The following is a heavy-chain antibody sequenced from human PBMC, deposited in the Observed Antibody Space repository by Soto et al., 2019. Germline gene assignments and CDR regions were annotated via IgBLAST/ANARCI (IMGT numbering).Heavy chain of an antibody. Sequence: ASVKVSCKASGYTFTSYGISWVRQAPGQGLEWMGWISAYNGNTNYAQKLQGRVTMTTDTSTSTAYMELSSLRSEDTAVYYCARDRAAAYNMDVWGKGTTVTVSS. J-gene: IGHJ6*03. D-gene: IGHD6-13*01. CDR2: ISAYNGNT. CDR3: ARDRAAAYNMDV. CDR1: GYTFTSYG. V-gene: IGHV1-18*01.